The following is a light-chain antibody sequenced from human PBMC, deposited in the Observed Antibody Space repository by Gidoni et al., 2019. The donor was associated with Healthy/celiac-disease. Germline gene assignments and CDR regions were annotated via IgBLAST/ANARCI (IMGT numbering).Light chain of an antibody. V-gene: IGKV3-11*01. CDR3: QQRSNGPT. Sequence: EIVLTQSPATLSWSPGERATLSCRASQSVSRYLAWYQQKPGQAPRLLIYDASNRATGIPARFSGSGSGTDFTLTISSLEPEDFAVYYCQQRSNGPTFXXXTRLEIK. CDR1: QSVSRY. CDR2: DAS. J-gene: IGKJ5*01.